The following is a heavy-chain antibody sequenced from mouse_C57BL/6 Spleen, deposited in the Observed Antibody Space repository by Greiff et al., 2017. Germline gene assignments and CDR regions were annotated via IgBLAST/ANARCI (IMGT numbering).Heavy chain of an antibody. V-gene: IGHV5-4*01. CDR3: ARDGYYGSKGAMDD. CDR1: GFTFSSYA. J-gene: IGHJ4*01. Sequence: DVKLVESGGGLVKPGGSLKLSCAASGFTFSSYAMSWVRQTPEKRLEWVATISDGGSYTYYPDNVKGRFTISRDNAKNNLYLQMSHLKSEDTAMYYCARDGYYGSKGAMDDWGQGTSVTVSS. CDR2: ISDGGSYT. D-gene: IGHD1-1*01.